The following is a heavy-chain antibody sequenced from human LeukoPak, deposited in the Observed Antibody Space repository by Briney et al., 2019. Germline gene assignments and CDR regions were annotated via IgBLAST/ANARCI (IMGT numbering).Heavy chain of an antibody. CDR1: GFTFSSYS. J-gene: IGHJ4*02. D-gene: IGHD6-13*01. V-gene: IGHV3-48*01. CDR3: ARDRGPGYSTQTLFDY. Sequence: PGGSLRLSCAASGFTFSSYSMNWVRQAPGKGLEWVSYISSSGSTIFYAGSVKGRFTISRDNAENLLFLQMDSLRAEDTAVYYCARDRGPGYSTQTLFDYWGQGTLVTVSS. CDR2: ISSSGSTI.